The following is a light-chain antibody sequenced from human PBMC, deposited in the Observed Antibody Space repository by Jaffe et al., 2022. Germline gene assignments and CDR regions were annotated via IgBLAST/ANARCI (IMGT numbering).Light chain of an antibody. CDR1: QSISKW. CDR3: QQYETYSPLT. J-gene: IGKJ4*01. CDR2: KAS. Sequence: DIQMTQSPSTLSASIGDRVTITCRASQSISKWLAWYQQKPGKAPELVIYKASTLKSGVPSRFSGSGSGTEFTLTISSLQPDDFATYYCQQYETYSPLTFGGGTKVEIK. V-gene: IGKV1-5*03.